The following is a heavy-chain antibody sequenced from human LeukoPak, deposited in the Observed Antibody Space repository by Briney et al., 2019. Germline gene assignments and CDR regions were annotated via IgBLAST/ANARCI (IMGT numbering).Heavy chain of an antibody. CDR2: ISGSGGST. V-gene: IGHV3-23*01. J-gene: IGHJ5*02. CDR1: GFTFSSYA. D-gene: IGHD2-2*01. CDR3: ARGGLLGYCSSTSCYSWFDP. Sequence: GGSLRLSCAASGFTFSSYAMSWVRQAPGKGLEWVSAISGSGGSTYYADSVKGRFTISRDNSKNSLYLQMNSLRAEDTAVYYCARGGLLGYCSSTSCYSWFDPWGQGTLVTVSS.